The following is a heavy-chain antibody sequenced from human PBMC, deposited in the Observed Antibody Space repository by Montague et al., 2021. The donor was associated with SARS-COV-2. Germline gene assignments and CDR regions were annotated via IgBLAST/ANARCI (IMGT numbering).Heavy chain of an antibody. V-gene: IGHV4-39*01. D-gene: IGHD3-3*01. CDR1: GGSISSSSYY. J-gene: IGHJ5*02. CDR3: ARHSPFTIFGVVTTPGWFDP. CDR2: IYYSGST. Sequence: SETLSLTCTVSGGSISSSSYYWVWIRQPPGKGLEWIGSIYYSGSTYYNPSLKSRVTISVDTSKNQFSLKLSSVTAADTAVHYCARHSPFTIFGVVTTPGWFDPRGQGTLVTVSS.